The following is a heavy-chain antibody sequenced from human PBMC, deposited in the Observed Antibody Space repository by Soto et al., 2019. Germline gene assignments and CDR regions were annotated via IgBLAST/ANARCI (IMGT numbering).Heavy chain of an antibody. CDR3: ARQVTQWLAFDI. J-gene: IGHJ3*02. CDR1: GGSISSSSYY. D-gene: IGHD6-19*01. Sequence: QLQLQESGPGLVKPSETLSLTCTVSGGSISSSSYYWGWIRQPPGKGLEWIGSIYYSGSTYYNPFLKSRVTISVDTSKNQFSLKLSSVTAADTAVYYCARQVTQWLAFDIWGQGTMVTVSS. V-gene: IGHV4-39*01. CDR2: IYYSGST.